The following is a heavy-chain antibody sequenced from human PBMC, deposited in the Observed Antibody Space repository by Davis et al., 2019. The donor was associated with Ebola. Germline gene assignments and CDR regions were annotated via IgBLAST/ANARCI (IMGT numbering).Heavy chain of an antibody. CDR1: GFTFRNYA. D-gene: IGHD5-18*01. V-gene: IGHV3-30*04. CDR2: ISYDGSNA. J-gene: IGHJ4*02. CDR3: AKSVDTPVVPYFDY. Sequence: PGGSLRLSCAASGFTFRNYAMHWVRQAPGKGLEWVAVISYDGSNAHYADSVKGRFTISRDNSKNTQYLEMNSLRAEDTAVYYCAKSVDTPVVPYFDYWGQGALVTVSS.